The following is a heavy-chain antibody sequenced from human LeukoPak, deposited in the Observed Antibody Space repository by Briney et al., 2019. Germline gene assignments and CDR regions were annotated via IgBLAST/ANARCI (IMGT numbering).Heavy chain of an antibody. CDR1: GYTFTDYY. CDR3: VASPNTKFFDH. D-gene: IGHD3-3*01. Sequence: GASVKVSCKASGYTFTDYYIHWVRQAPGQGLEWMGWISPNSGGTNYAQKFQGRVTMITDTSISTAHMEVSRLRSDDTAVYYCVASPNTKFFDHWGQGTLVTVSS. V-gene: IGHV1-2*02. CDR2: ISPNSGGT. J-gene: IGHJ4*02.